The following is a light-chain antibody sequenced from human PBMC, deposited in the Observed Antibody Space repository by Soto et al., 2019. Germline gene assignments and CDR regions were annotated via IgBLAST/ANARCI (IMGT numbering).Light chain of an antibody. CDR3: QQYNSYWT. V-gene: IGKV1-5*01. Sequence: SQMSQSPATVSASVGDTATVTCRASQSINTWLAWYQQKPGKAPKLLIYDASSLQSGVPSRFTGRGSGTEFTLTISSLQPDDFATYYCQQYNSYWTFGQGTKVDIK. CDR1: QSINTW. CDR2: DAS. J-gene: IGKJ1*01.